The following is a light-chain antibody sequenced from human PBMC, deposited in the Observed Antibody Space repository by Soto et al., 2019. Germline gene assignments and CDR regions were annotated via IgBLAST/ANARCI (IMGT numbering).Light chain of an antibody. CDR1: SSDVGGYKY. CDR2: EVN. CDR3: SSYAGINNLGV. J-gene: IGLJ1*01. V-gene: IGLV2-8*01. Sequence: QSALTQPPSASGSPGQSVTISCTGTSSDVGGYKYVSWYQQHPGKAHKLMIFEVNKRASGVPYRFSGSKSGNTASLTVSGLQAEDEADYYCSSYAGINNLGVFGTGTKLTVL.